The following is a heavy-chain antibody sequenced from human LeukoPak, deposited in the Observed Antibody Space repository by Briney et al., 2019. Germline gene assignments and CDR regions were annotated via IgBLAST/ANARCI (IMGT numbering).Heavy chain of an antibody. CDR2: IYTSGST. Sequence: SQTLSLTRTVSGGSIGSGSYYWSWIRQPAGKGLEWIGRIYTSGSTNYNPSLKSRVTISVDTSKNQFSLKLSSVTAADTAVYYCAKGYFDYWGQGTLVTVSS. V-gene: IGHV4-61*02. CDR1: GGSIGSGSYY. J-gene: IGHJ4*02. CDR3: AKGYFDY.